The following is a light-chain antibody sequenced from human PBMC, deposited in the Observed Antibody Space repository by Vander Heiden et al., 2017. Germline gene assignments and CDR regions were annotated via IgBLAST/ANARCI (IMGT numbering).Light chain of an antibody. Sequence: QSALTQPRSVSGSPGQSVTISCSGNSSDVGAYDYVSWYQQHPGKAPKLLIYDVTKWPSGVPDRFSGSKSGNTATLTISGLLTEDEADYYCCSYAGSYTWVFGGGTKVTVL. CDR3: CSYAGSYTWV. CDR1: SSDVGAYDY. V-gene: IGLV2-11*01. CDR2: DVT. J-gene: IGLJ3*02.